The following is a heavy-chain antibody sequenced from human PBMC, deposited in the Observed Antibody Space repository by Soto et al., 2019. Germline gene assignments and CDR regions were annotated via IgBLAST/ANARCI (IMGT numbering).Heavy chain of an antibody. Sequence: GASVKVSCKASGYTFTSYDINWVRQATGQGLEWMGWMNPNSGNTGYAQKFQGRVTVTRNTSISTAYMELSSLRSEDTAVYYCARGKLYYYDSSGYYPDYYYYGMDVWGQGTTVTVSS. CDR2: MNPNSGNT. D-gene: IGHD3-22*01. CDR3: ARGKLYYYDSSGYYPDYYYYGMDV. CDR1: GYTFTSYD. V-gene: IGHV1-8*01. J-gene: IGHJ6*02.